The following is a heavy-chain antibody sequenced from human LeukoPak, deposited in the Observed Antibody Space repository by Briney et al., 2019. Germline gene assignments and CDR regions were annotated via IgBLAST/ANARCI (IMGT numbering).Heavy chain of an antibody. CDR3: AREGDYYDSSGYYGVAFDI. CDR2: ISYDGSNK. D-gene: IGHD3-22*01. CDR1: GFTFSNYA. J-gene: IGHJ3*02. Sequence: GGSLRLSCAASGFTFSNYAMHWVRQAPGKGLEWVAVISYDGSNKYYADSVKGRFTISRDNSKNTLYLQTNSLRAEDTAVYYCAREGDYYDSSGYYGVAFDIWGQGTMVTVSS. V-gene: IGHV3-30-3*01.